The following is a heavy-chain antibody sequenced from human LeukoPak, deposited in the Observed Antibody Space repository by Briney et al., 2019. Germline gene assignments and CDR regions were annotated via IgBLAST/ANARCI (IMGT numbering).Heavy chain of an antibody. Sequence: GGSLRLSCAASGFTFSSYAMSWVRQAPGKGLEWVSAISGSGGSTYYADSVKGRFTISRDNSKNTLYLQMNSLRAEDTAVYYCARDRGIAAADPNYGMDVWGQGTTVTVSS. CDR1: GFTFSSYA. V-gene: IGHV3-23*01. CDR3: ARDRGIAAADPNYGMDV. J-gene: IGHJ6*02. D-gene: IGHD6-13*01. CDR2: ISGSGGST.